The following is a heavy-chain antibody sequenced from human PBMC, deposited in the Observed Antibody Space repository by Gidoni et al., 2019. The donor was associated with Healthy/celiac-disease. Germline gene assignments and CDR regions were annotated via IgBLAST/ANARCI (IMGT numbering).Heavy chain of an antibody. Sequence: EVQLVESGGGLVQPGGSLRLSCAASGFTFSSYWMSWVRQAPRKGLEWVANIKQDGSEKYYVDSVKGRFTISRDNAKNSLYLQMNSLRAEDTAVYYCARDGIRSGWYTGWFDPWGQGTLVTVSS. CDR1: GFTFSSYW. V-gene: IGHV3-7*03. D-gene: IGHD6-19*01. CDR2: IKQDGSEK. J-gene: IGHJ5*02. CDR3: ARDGIRSGWYTGWFDP.